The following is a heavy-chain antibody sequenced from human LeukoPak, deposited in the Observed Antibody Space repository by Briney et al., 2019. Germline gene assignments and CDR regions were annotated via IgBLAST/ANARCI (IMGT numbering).Heavy chain of an antibody. V-gene: IGHV4-38-2*01. CDR2: ISHNGNA. J-gene: IGHJ5*02. CDR3: ARDPNWDSWFDP. CDR1: GYSVGSAYY. D-gene: IGHD3-16*01. Sequence: PSETLSLTCAVSGYSVGSAYYWVWIRQPPGKGLEWLGTISHNGNAYHNPSLKGRLTMSVDTSKNQFSLNLNSVTAADTAVYFCARDPNWDSWFDPWGQGALVTVSS.